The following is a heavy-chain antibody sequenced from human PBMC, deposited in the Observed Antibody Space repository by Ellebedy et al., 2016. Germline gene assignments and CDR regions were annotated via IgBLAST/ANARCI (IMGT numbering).Heavy chain of an antibody. D-gene: IGHD4-17*01. CDR1: GFTFRSYW. Sequence: GESLKISXAASGFTFRSYWMHWVRQAPGKGLVWVSRVNRDGRITSYADSVKGRFTISRDNAKNSLYLQMNSLRAEDTAVYYCARTDYGEGEYCWGQGTLVTVSS. J-gene: IGHJ4*02. V-gene: IGHV3-74*01. CDR2: VNRDGRIT. CDR3: ARTDYGEGEYC.